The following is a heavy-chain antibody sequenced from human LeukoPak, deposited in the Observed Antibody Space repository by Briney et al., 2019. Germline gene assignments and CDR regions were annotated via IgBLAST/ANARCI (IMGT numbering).Heavy chain of an antibody. J-gene: IGHJ3*02. CDR1: GGSISSGDYY. CDR3: ARAFSVDYDSSGYTPWDAFDI. D-gene: IGHD3-22*01. V-gene: IGHV4-30-4*08. Sequence: SETLSLTCTVSGGSISSGDYYWSRIRQPPGKGLEWIGYIYYSGSTYYNPSLKSRVTISVDTSKNQFSLKLSSVTAADTAVYYCARAFSVDYDSSGYTPWDAFDIWGQGTMVTVSS. CDR2: IYYSGST.